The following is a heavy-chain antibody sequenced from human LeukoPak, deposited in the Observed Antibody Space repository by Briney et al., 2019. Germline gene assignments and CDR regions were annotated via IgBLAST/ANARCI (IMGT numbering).Heavy chain of an antibody. CDR1: GFTFSSYS. J-gene: IGHJ4*02. CDR2: IGTDSNDI. Sequence: PGGSLRLSCAASGFTFSSYSMNWVRQAPGKGLEWVSYIGTDSNDINYADSVKGRFTISRDNAKNSLYLQMNSLTAEDTAVYYCARGASARQDYWGQGTLVTVSS. D-gene: IGHD2-2*01. V-gene: IGHV3-21*01. CDR3: ARGASARQDY.